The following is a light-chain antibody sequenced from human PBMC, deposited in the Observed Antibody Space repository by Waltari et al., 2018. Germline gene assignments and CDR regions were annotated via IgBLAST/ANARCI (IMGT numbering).Light chain of an antibody. CDR2: TNS. CDR3: QSYDSSRRV. J-gene: IGLJ2*01. V-gene: IGLV1-40*01. CDR1: SPSIWAGSD. Sequence: QSVLTQPPSVSGARGQRVTISCTGSSPSIWAGSDVHWYQQLPGTAPELLIYTNSNRPSGVPDRFSGSKSGTSASLAITGLQAEDEADYYCQSYDSSRRVFGGGTKLTVL.